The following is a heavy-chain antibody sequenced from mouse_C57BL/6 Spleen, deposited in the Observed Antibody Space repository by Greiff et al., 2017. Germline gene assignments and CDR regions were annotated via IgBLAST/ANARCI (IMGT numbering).Heavy chain of an antibody. J-gene: IGHJ1*03. CDR2: ISSGGSYT. Sequence: EVMLVESGGDLVKPGGSLKLSCAASGFTFSSYGMSWVRQTPDKRLEWVATISSGGSYTYYPDSVKGRFTISRDNAKNTLYLQMSSLKSEDTAMYYCARWGSYGYFDVWGTGTTVTVSS. V-gene: IGHV5-6*01. CDR3: ARWGSYGYFDV. CDR1: GFTFSSYG. D-gene: IGHD1-1*01.